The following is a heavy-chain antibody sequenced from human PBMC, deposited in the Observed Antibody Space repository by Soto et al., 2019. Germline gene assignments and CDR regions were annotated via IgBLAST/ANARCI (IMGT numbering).Heavy chain of an antibody. CDR3: AKAHSLYYYESSGYYYGN. CDR1: GFTFASYA. CDR2: ISGSGGTT. J-gene: IGHJ4*02. Sequence: EVQLLESGGGLVQPGGSLRLSCAASGFTFASYAMSWVRQAPGKGLEWVSGISGSGGTTYYADSVKGRFTISRDISKNTLYLQMNSLKAEDTAVYYCAKAHSLYYYESSGYYYGNWGQGTLVTVSS. D-gene: IGHD3-22*01. V-gene: IGHV3-23*01.